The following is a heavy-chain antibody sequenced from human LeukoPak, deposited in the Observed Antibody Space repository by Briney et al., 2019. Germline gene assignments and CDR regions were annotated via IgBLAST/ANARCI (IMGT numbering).Heavy chain of an antibody. Sequence: GSLRLSCVASGFTFSSNAMSWVRQAPGMGPDWVSSITFSGSSTDYADSVKGRFTISRDNSKNTLYLQMNSLRAEDTAVYYCARGAHKRDDYGGFFDYWGQGTLVTVSS. CDR2: ITFSGSST. CDR3: ARGAHKRDDYGGFFDY. CDR1: GFTFSSNA. V-gene: IGHV3-23*01. J-gene: IGHJ4*02. D-gene: IGHD4-23*01.